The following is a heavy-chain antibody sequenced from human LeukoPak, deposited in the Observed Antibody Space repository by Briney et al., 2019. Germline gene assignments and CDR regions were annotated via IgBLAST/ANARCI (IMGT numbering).Heavy chain of an antibody. CDR1: GGSISSHY. CDR2: IYYSGST. Sequence: SETLSLTCTVSGGSISSHYWSWIRQPPGKGLEWIGYIYYSGSTNYNPSLKSRVTISVDTSKNQFSLKLSSVTAADTAVYYCARDQSGHDAFDIWGQGTMVTVSS. V-gene: IGHV4-59*11. D-gene: IGHD5-12*01. CDR3: ARDQSGHDAFDI. J-gene: IGHJ3*02.